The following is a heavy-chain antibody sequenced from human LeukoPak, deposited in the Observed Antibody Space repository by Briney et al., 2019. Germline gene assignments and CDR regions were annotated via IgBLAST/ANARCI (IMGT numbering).Heavy chain of an antibody. V-gene: IGHV3-7*01. CDR1: GFTFSTYW. CDR3: ARGGTRLSGY. Sequence: GGSLRLSCAASGFTFSTYWMSWVRQAPGKGLEWVANIKQDGSDKYYVDSVKGRFTISKDNAKYSLYPQMNSLTAEDTAVYYCARGGTRLSGYWGQGTLVTVSS. J-gene: IGHJ4*02. CDR2: IKQDGSDK. D-gene: IGHD1/OR15-1a*01.